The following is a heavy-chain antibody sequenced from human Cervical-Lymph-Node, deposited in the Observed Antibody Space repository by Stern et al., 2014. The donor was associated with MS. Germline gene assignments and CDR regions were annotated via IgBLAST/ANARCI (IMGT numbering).Heavy chain of an antibody. CDR2: IYPGDSDA. CDR1: GYRFTNYW. D-gene: IGHD3-16*02. CDR3: ARLVAPGGDAFDI. J-gene: IGHJ3*02. Sequence: VQLVQSGGEMKKPGESLQISCQGSGYRFTNYWIGWVRQMPGQGLEWMWIIYPGDSDATYSPSFRGPVTLSDDKSLIHAYLKWTSLRASDTAIYYCARLVAPGGDAFDIWGQGTWVIVSS. V-gene: IGHV5-51*01.